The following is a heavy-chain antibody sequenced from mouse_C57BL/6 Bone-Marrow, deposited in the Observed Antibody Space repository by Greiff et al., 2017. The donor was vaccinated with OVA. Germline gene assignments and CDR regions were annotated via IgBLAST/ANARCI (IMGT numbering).Heavy chain of an antibody. CDR2: IWTGGGT. V-gene: IGHV2-9-1*01. D-gene: IGHD1-1*01. Sequence: VQLQESGPGLVAPSQSLSITCTVSGFSLTSYAISWVRQPPGKGLEWLGVIWTGGGTTYNSALNSSLSLSKDNSKSQVFLTMNSLQTDSTARYDGTTSYYYGSSYGFDYWGQGTTLTVSS. J-gene: IGHJ2*01. CDR3: TTSYYYGSSYGFDY. CDR1: GFSLTSYA.